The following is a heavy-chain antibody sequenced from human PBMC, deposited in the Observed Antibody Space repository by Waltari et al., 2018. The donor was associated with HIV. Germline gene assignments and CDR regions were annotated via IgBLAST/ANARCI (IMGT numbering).Heavy chain of an antibody. Sequence: QVQLQESGPGLVKPSETLSLTCTVSGGSMTRYYWNWIRQPAGKGLEWIGRISTRGTTYYNPSLRSRVILSVDTPKTQFNLNLYSVTAADGAVYYCARGDFDDYGGRNWFDPWGQGTLVTVSS. J-gene: IGHJ5*02. CDR1: GGSMTRYY. CDR3: ARGDFDDYGGRNWFDP. D-gene: IGHD4-17*01. V-gene: IGHV4-4*07. CDR2: ISTRGTT.